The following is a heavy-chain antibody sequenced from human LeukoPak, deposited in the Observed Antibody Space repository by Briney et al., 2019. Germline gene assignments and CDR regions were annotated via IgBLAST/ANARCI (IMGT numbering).Heavy chain of an antibody. D-gene: IGHD3-9*01. Sequence: GGSLRLSCAASGFTVSSNYMSWVRQAPGKGLEWVANIKQDGSEKYYVDSVKGRFTISRDNAKNSLYLQMNSLRAEDTAVYYCAREPLRYFDWLPDYWGQGTLVTVSS. CDR2: IKQDGSEK. J-gene: IGHJ4*02. CDR3: AREPLRYFDWLPDY. CDR1: GFTVSSNY. V-gene: IGHV3-7*01.